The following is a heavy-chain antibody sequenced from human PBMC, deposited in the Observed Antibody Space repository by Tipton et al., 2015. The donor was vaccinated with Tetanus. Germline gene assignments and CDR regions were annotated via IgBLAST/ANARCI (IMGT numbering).Heavy chain of an antibody. Sequence: QLVQSGAEVKKPGSSVKVSCKASGGTFSSYAISWVRQAPGQGLEWMGGIIPIFGTANYAQKFQGRVTITADKSTGPAYMELSSLRSEDTAVYYCARDSFWSGYYRGGDYYYGMDVWGQGTTVTVSS. CDR3: ARDSFWSGYYRGGDYYYGMDV. V-gene: IGHV1-69*06. D-gene: IGHD3-3*01. J-gene: IGHJ6*02. CDR2: IIPIFGTA. CDR1: GGTFSSYA.